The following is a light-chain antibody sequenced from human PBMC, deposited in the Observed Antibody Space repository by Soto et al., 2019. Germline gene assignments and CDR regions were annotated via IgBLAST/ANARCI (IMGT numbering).Light chain of an antibody. V-gene: IGLV2-11*01. Sequence: QSALTQPRSVSGSTGQSVTISCTGTSSDVGGYNYVSWYQQHPGKAPKLMIYDVSKRPSGVPDRFSGSKSGNTASLTISGTQAEDEAEYYCCSYEGSSVFGGVTKVTVL. CDR3: CSYEGSSV. J-gene: IGLJ2*01. CDR2: DVS. CDR1: SSDVGGYNY.